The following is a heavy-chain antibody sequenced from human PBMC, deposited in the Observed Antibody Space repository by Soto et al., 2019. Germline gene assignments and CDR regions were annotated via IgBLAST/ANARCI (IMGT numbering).Heavy chain of an antibody. CDR2: ISAYNGNT. Sequence: ASLKVSCKASGYTFNSYGISWVRQAPGQGLEWMGWISAYNGNTNYAQKLQGRVTMTTDTSTSTAYMELRSLRSDDTAVYYCARGTYYYDSSGEPGSINFDYWGQGTLDTVSS. CDR1: GYTFNSYG. J-gene: IGHJ4*02. V-gene: IGHV1-18*01. CDR3: ARGTYYYDSSGEPGSINFDY. D-gene: IGHD3-22*01.